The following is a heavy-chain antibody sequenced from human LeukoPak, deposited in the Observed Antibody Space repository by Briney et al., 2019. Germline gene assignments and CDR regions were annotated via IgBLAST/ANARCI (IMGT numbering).Heavy chain of an antibody. Sequence: PGGSLRLSCAASGFTFSSYSMNWVRQAPGKGLEWVSSISSSSSYIYYADSVKGRFTISRDNAKNSLYLQMNSLRAEDTAVYHCARDQYFGDVYYYYGMDVWGQGTAVIVSS. J-gene: IGHJ6*02. D-gene: IGHD3-10*01. CDR1: GFTFSSYS. CDR3: ARDQYFGDVYYYYGMDV. V-gene: IGHV3-21*01. CDR2: ISSSSSYI.